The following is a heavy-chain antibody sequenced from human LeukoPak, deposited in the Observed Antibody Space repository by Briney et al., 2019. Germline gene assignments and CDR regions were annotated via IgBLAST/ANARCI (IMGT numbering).Heavy chain of an antibody. CDR2: IYYSGST. V-gene: IGHV4-30-4*08. CDR1: GGSISSGDYY. D-gene: IGHD3-22*01. CDR3: ASQAPYYYDSSGIDY. J-gene: IGHJ4*02. Sequence: NPSETLSLTCTVSGGSISSGDYYWSWIRQPPGKGLEWIGYIYYSGSTYYNPSLKSRVTISVDTSKDQFSLKLSSVTAADTAVYYCASQAPYYYDSSGIDYWGQGTLVTVSS.